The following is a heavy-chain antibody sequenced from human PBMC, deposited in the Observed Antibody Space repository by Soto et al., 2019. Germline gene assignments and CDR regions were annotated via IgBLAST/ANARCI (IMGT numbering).Heavy chain of an antibody. CDR1: GGSISSGGYS. CDR3: ARGPPNSI. D-gene: IGHD3-22*01. Sequence: SETLSLTCAVSGGSISSGGYSWSWIRQPPGKGLEWIGYIYHSGSTYYNPSLKSRVTISVDRSKNQFSLKLSSVTAADTAVYYCARGPPNSIRGQGTLVTVSS. J-gene: IGHJ4*02. V-gene: IGHV4-30-2*01. CDR2: IYHSGST.